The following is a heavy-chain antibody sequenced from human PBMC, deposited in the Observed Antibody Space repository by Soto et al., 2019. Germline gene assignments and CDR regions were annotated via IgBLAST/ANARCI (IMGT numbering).Heavy chain of an antibody. CDR3: AREKVGAPDY. D-gene: IGHD1-26*01. Sequence: GGSLRLSCAASGFTFSGSAMHWVRQASGKGLEWVGRIRSKANSYATGYAESVKGRFTISRDDSNNMAYLQMDSLKSEDTAVYYCAREKVGAPDYWGQGTLVTVS. CDR1: GFTFSGSA. CDR2: IRSKANSYAT. V-gene: IGHV3-73*01. J-gene: IGHJ4*02.